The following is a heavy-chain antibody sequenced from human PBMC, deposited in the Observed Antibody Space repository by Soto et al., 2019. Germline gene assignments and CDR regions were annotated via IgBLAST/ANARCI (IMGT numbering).Heavy chain of an antibody. V-gene: IGHV3-30*18. CDR1: GFTFSSYG. CDR3: AKEKGARDIVVVPAAVNDY. J-gene: IGHJ4*02. CDR2: ISYDGSNK. Sequence: HPGGSLRLSCAASGFTFSSYGMHWVRQAPGKGLEWVAVISYDGSNKYYADSVKGRFTISRDNSKNTLYLQMNSLRAEDTAVYYCAKEKGARDIVVVPAAVNDYWGQGALVTVSS. D-gene: IGHD2-2*01.